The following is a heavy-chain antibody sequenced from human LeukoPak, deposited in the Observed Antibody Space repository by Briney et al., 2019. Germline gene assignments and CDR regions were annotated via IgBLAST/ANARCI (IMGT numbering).Heavy chain of an antibody. J-gene: IGHJ4*02. CDR2: ISWNSGSI. D-gene: IGHD6-19*01. Sequence: GGSLRLSCAASGFTIDDYAMHWVRQPPGKGLAWVSGISWNSGSIGYADSVKGRFTISRDNAKNSLYLQMNSLRAEDTALYYCAKDEAVAGTKPYFDYWGQGTLVTVSS. V-gene: IGHV3-9*01. CDR1: GFTIDDYA. CDR3: AKDEAVAGTKPYFDY.